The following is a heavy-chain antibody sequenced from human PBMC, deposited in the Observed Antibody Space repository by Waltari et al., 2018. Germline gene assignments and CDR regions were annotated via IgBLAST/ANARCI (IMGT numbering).Heavy chain of an antibody. CDR3: ARDQTHGSYHAG. V-gene: IGHV4-4*07. Sequence: QVQLQESGPGLVKPSETLSLTCTVSGGSISSYYWRWIRQPAGQGLEWIWRIYTRGSTNYNPALKSRVTMSVDTSKNQFSRKLSSVTAADTAVYYCARDQTHGSYHAGWGQGTLVTVSS. CDR2: IYTRGST. CDR1: GGSISSYY. D-gene: IGHD1-26*01. J-gene: IGHJ4*02.